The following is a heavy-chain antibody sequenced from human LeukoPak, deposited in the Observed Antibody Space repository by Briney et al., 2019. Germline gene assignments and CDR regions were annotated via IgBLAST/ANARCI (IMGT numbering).Heavy chain of an antibody. V-gene: IGHV3-21*01. D-gene: IGHD5-24*01. CDR2: ISSSSSYT. CDR1: GFTFSSYS. CDR3: AREPWAGDGYNYPDY. Sequence: GGSLRLSCAASGFTFSSYSMNWVRQAPGKGLEWVSSISSSSSYTYYADSVKGRFTISRDNAKNSLYLQMNSLRAEDTAVYYCAREPWAGDGYNYPDYWGQGTLVTVSS. J-gene: IGHJ4*02.